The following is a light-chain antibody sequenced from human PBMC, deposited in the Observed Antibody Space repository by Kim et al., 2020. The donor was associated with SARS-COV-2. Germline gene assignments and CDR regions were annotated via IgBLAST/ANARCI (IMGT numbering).Light chain of an antibody. J-gene: IGKJ1*01. CDR3: QQYYYYPWT. CDR1: QSISNW. Sequence: ASVGDRVTITCRASQSISNWLAWYQQKPGRAPPVLIYDASSLDSGVPSRFSCSGSGTEFTLTITTLQPDDFASYYCQQYYYYPWTFGQGTKVDIK. CDR2: DAS. V-gene: IGKV1-5*01.